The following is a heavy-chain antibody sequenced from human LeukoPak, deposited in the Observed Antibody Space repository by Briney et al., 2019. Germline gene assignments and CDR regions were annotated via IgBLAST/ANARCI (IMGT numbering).Heavy chain of an antibody. V-gene: IGHV3-74*01. CDR1: GFTFSNYW. CDR2: INSDGSDT. CDR3: ARGWLGPDY. Sequence: SGGSLRLSCAASGFTFSNYWIHWVRQAPGKGLVWVSRINSDGSDTIYADSVKGRFTISRDNGKNTLYLQMNSLRAEDTAVYYCARGWLGPDYWGQGTLVTVSS. D-gene: IGHD5-12*01. J-gene: IGHJ4*02.